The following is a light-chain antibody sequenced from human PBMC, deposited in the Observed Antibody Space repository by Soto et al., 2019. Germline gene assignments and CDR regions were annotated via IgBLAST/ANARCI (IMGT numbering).Light chain of an antibody. J-gene: IGKJ2*02. CDR3: QQYNNWPRGT. Sequence: EIVMTQSPATLSVSPGERATLSCRASQSVSSNLAWYQQKPGQAPRLLIYGTSTRATGIPARFRGSGSGTEFTLTISRLQSEDFAVYYCQQYNNWPRGTFGQGTKLEIK. CDR1: QSVSSN. V-gene: IGKV3-15*01. CDR2: GTS.